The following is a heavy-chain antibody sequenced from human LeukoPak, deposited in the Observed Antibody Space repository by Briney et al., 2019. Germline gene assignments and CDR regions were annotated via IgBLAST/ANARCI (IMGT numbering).Heavy chain of an antibody. D-gene: IGHD6-6*01. CDR2: ISGSGSST. CDR1: GFTFSDYY. Sequence: GGSLRLSCAASGFTFSDYYMSWIRQAPGKGLEWVSAISGSGSSTYYADSVKGRFTISRDNSKNTLYLQMNSLRAEDTAVYYCAKDKEAARCYFDYWGQGTLVTVSS. J-gene: IGHJ4*02. V-gene: IGHV3-23*01. CDR3: AKDKEAARCYFDY.